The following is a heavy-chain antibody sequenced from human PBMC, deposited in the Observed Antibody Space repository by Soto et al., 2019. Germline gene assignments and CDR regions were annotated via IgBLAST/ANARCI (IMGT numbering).Heavy chain of an antibody. CDR2: VYYSGTT. V-gene: IGHV4-59*01. CDR3: ASLGNHLGSVVYYYGMDA. D-gene: IGHD1-26*01. Sequence: PSETLSLTCTVSGGSISSNYWSWIRQPPGQGLEWIGYVYYSGTTNYNPSLKSRVTMSADTSKNQVSLKLSSVTAADTAMYYCASLGNHLGSVVYYYGMDAWGQGTTVTVS. J-gene: IGHJ6*02. CDR1: GGSISSNY.